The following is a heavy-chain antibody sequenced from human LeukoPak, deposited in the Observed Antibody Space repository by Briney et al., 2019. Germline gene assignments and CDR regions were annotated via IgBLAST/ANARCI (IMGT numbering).Heavy chain of an antibody. Sequence: GGSLRLSCAASRFSFSSYWMSWVRQAPGKGLEWVANIKQDGSEKYYVDSVKGRFTISRDNAKNSLYLQMNSLRAEDTAVYYCASYTVTIDYFDYWGQGTLVTVSS. CDR2: IKQDGSEK. D-gene: IGHD4-17*01. CDR3: ASYTVTIDYFDY. V-gene: IGHV3-7*01. J-gene: IGHJ4*02. CDR1: RFSFSSYW.